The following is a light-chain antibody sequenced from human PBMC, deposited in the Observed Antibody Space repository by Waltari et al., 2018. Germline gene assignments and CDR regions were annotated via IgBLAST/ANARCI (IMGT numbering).Light chain of an antibody. J-gene: IGLJ2*01. Sequence: SYELTQPPSVSVSPGQTARITCSGDELPNQYAYWYQQKSGQAPLLGIYEDNKRPSGIPELFSGATSGTIVTLTIKGVQAGDAADYYCHSADSSGFNVVFGGGTKLTVL. CDR3: HSADSSGFNVV. V-gene: IGLV3-25*03. CDR1: ELPNQY. CDR2: EDN.